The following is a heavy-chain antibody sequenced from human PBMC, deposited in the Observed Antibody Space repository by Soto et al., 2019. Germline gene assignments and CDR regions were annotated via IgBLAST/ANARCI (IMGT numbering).Heavy chain of an antibody. Sequence: QELLVQSGAEVRKPGSSVKVSCKVTGGASTRYAINWVRQSRVQGLQWMGGIVQMFGTSNYAQKFQGRVTITADTSTSIASMELRSLRSEDTAVYYWNRGSEYDFCGGDLWGQGTLVSVSS. V-gene: IGHV1-69*06. CDR2: IVQMFGTS. CDR1: GGASTRYA. D-gene: IGHD3-3*01. CDR3: NRGSEYDFCGGDL. J-gene: IGHJ4*02.